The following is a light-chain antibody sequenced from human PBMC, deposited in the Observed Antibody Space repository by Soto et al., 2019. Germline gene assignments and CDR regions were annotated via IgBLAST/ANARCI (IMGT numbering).Light chain of an antibody. CDR2: EVT. Sequence: QSALAQPPSASGSPGQSVTISCTGTSSDVGGYNYVSWYQLHPGKAPKLIIYEVTKRPSGVPDRFSGSKSGNTASLTVSGLQTEDEADYHCCSYASSNTVIFGGGTQLTVL. J-gene: IGLJ2*01. CDR1: SSDVGGYNY. CDR3: CSYASSNTVI. V-gene: IGLV2-8*01.